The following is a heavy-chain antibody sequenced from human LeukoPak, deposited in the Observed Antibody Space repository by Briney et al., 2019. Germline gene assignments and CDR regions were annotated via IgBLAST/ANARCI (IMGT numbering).Heavy chain of an antibody. Sequence: ASVKVSCKASGYTFTGNYVHWVRQAPGQGLEWMGWINTNSDGTNYAQNFQGRVTMTRDTSISTIYMELSRLTSDDTAVYYCARSYYGSGSYYISLFYWGQGTLVTVSS. CDR1: GYTFTGNY. V-gene: IGHV1-2*02. D-gene: IGHD3-10*01. CDR2: INTNSDGT. J-gene: IGHJ4*02. CDR3: ARSYYGSGSYYISLFY.